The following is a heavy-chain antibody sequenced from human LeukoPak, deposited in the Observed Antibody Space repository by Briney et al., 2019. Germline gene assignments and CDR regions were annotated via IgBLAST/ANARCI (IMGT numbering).Heavy chain of an antibody. V-gene: IGHV4-34*01. CDR2: INHSGST. J-gene: IGHJ4*02. CDR1: GGSFSGYY. CDR3: ARRIFWSGYYTW. Sequence: PSETLSLTCAVYGGSFSGYYWSWIRQPPGKGLEWIGEINHSGSTNYNPSLKSRVTISVDTSKNQFSLKLSSVTAADTAVYYCARRIFWSGYYTWWGQGTLVTVSS. D-gene: IGHD3-3*01.